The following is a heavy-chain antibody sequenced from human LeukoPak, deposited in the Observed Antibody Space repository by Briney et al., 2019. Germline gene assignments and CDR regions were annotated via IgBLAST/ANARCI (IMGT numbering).Heavy chain of an antibody. J-gene: IGHJ4*01. CDR2: LSGSGITT. Sequence: GGSLRLSCAASGFTFSNSAMSWVRQAPGKGLEGVSTLSGSGITTYYADSVKGRFTISRDNSKNTLYLQMNSLRAEDTAVYYCAKGIYGSGWSYFDYWGHGTLVTVSS. V-gene: IGHV3-23*01. D-gene: IGHD6-19*01. CDR3: AKGIYGSGWSYFDY. CDR1: GFTFSNSA.